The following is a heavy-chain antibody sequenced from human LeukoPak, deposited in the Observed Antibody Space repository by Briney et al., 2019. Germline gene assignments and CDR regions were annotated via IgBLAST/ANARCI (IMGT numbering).Heavy chain of an antibody. CDR1: GGSISSSSYY. CDR2: IYYSGST. Sequence: SETLSLTCTVSGGSISSSSYYWGWIRQPPGKGLEWIGSIYYSGSTYYNPSLKSRVTISVDTSKNQFSLKLSSVTAADTAVYYCARHLDILTWFSRFDPWGQGTLVTVSS. CDR3: ARHLDILTWFSRFDP. D-gene: IGHD3-9*01. V-gene: IGHV4-39*01. J-gene: IGHJ5*02.